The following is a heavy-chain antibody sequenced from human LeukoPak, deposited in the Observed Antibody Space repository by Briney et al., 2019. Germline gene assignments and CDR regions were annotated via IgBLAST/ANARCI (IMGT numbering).Heavy chain of an antibody. CDR3: ARDRDLYYYDSSGLPPGWFDP. CDR2: ISAYNGNT. CDR1: GYTFTSYG. Sequence: ASVKVSCKASGYTFTSYGISWVRQAPGQGLEWMGWISAYNGNTNYAQKLQGRVTMTTDTSTSTAYMELRSLRSDDTAVYYCARDRDLYYYDSSGLPPGWFDPWGQGTLVTVSS. D-gene: IGHD3-22*01. J-gene: IGHJ5*02. V-gene: IGHV1-18*01.